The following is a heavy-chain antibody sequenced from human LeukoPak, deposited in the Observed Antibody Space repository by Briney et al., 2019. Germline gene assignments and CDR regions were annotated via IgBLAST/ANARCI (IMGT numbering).Heavy chain of an antibody. Sequence: PGGSLRLSCAASGFTFSSYSMNWVRQAPGKGLEWVSSISSSSSYIYYADSVKGRFTISRDNAKNSLYLQMNSLRAEDTAVYYCARDESSGWYFDYWGQGTLVTVSS. CDR2: ISSSSSYI. CDR3: ARDESSGWYFDY. V-gene: IGHV3-21*01. CDR1: GFTFSSYS. J-gene: IGHJ4*02. D-gene: IGHD6-19*01.